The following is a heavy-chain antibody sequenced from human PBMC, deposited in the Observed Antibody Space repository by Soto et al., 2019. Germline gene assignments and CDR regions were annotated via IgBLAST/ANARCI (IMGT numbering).Heavy chain of an antibody. V-gene: IGHV4-59*01. CDR3: ARVFPDYDFWSGYAWYYYYGMDF. D-gene: IGHD3-3*01. CDR1: GGSISSYY. Sequence: SETLALTCTVSGGSISSYYWSWIRQPPGKGLEWIGYIYYSGSTNYNPSLKSRVTISVDTSKNQFSLKLSSVTAADTAVYYCARVFPDYDFWSGYAWYYYYGMDFWGQGTTVTVSS. CDR2: IYYSGST. J-gene: IGHJ6*02.